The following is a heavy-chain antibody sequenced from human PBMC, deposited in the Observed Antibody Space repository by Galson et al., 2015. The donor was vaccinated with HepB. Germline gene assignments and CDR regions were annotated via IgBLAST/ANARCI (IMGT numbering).Heavy chain of an antibody. CDR1: GFTFSSYG. D-gene: IGHD3-3*01. V-gene: IGHV3-33*01. CDR2: IWYDGSNK. J-gene: IGHJ4*02. Sequence: SLRLSCAASGFTFSSYGMHWVRQAPGKGLEWVAVIWYDGSNKYYADSVKGRFTISRDNSKNTLYLQMNSLRAEDTAVYYCARDSLYYDFWSAYFDYWGQGTLVTVSS. CDR3: ARDSLYYDFWSAYFDY.